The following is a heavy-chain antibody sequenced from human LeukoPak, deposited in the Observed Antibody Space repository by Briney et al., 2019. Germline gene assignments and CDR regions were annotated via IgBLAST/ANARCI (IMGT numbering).Heavy chain of an antibody. Sequence: GASVKVSCKASGGTFSSYAISWVRQAPGQGLEWMGGIIPIFGTANYAQKFQGRVTITADESTSTAYMELSSLRSEDTAVYYCARVLGDSSGYYYGHDAFDTWGQGTMVTVSS. J-gene: IGHJ3*02. CDR2: IIPIFGTA. D-gene: IGHD3-22*01. CDR1: GGTFSSYA. CDR3: ARVLGDSSGYYYGHDAFDT. V-gene: IGHV1-69*13.